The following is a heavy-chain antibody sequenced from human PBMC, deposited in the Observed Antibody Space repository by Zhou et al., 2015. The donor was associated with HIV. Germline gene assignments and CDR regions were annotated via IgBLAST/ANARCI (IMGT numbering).Heavy chain of an antibody. V-gene: IGHV1-69*01. J-gene: IGHJ4*02. CDR3: ARLVNYYDRRGEPDF. Sequence: QVQLVQSGAEVKKPGSSVKVSCTGPRDTFNNYPISWVRQAPGQGLEWMGGIIPSFDTKNYAQKFLGRLTITADESTSTSYMELSGLRSEDTAIYFCARLVNYYDRRGEPDFWGQGTLVTVS. D-gene: IGHD3-22*01. CDR2: IIPSFDTK. CDR1: RDTFNNYP.